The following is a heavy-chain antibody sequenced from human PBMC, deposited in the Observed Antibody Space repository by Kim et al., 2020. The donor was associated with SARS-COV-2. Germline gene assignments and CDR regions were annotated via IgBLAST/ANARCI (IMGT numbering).Heavy chain of an antibody. V-gene: IGHV3-30*07. CDR3: ASLSAYDDY. J-gene: IGHJ4*02. CDR2: TRLNTS. CDR1: GFTFGDYA. D-gene: IGHD5-12*01. Sequence: GGSLRLSCAASGFTFGDYAMHWVQGFFPYEDNRDRKSTRLNTSHTTRDRMPAPSSKTKDNAKNTLYLQMNSLRVEDTAVYYCASLSAYDDYWGQGTLVTV.